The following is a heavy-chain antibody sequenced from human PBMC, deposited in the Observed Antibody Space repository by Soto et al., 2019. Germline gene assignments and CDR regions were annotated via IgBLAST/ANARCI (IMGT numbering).Heavy chain of an antibody. CDR2: IYWDDDK. J-gene: IGHJ3*02. CDR1: GFSLSTTGEC. D-gene: IGHD3-22*01. Sequence: QITLKESGPTLVKPTQTLTLTCTFSGFSLSTTGECVGWIRQPPGKALEWLALIYWDDDKRYSPSLQSRHTFTKDTAKNQVVLTTTNMDPMDTPTYSCAHRRWNPYYYDSGGAFDISGPGTMLTVSS. CDR3: AHRRWNPYYYDSGGAFDI. V-gene: IGHV2-5*02.